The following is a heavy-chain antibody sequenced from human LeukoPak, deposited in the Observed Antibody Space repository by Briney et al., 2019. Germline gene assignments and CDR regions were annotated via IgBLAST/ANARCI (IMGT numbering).Heavy chain of an antibody. CDR1: GGTFSSYA. V-gene: IGHV1-69*04. J-gene: IGHJ4*02. D-gene: IGHD5-18*01. Sequence: SVKVSCKASGGTFSSYAISWVRQAPGQGLEWMGRIIPILGIANYAQKFQGRVTITADKSTSTAYMELSSLRSEDTAVYYCARVDTAMVIDYWGQVTLVTVSS. CDR3: ARVDTAMVIDY. CDR2: IIPILGIA.